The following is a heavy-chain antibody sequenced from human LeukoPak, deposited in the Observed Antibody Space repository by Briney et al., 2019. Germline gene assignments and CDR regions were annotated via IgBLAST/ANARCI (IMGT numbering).Heavy chain of an antibody. Sequence: PGRSLRLSCTASGINFGGYAMSWVRQAPGKGLEWVAFIRSKLYGETTECAASVKGRFTVSRGDSKSIAYLQMNSLKAEDTGVYYCTSYGGRTFDYWGQGTLVTVSS. V-gene: IGHV3-49*04. CDR3: TSYGGRTFDY. D-gene: IGHD4-23*01. J-gene: IGHJ4*02. CDR1: GINFGGYA. CDR2: IRSKLYGETT.